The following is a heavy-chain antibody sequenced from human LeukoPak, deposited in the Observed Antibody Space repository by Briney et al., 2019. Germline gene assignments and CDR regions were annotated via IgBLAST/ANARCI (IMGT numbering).Heavy chain of an antibody. V-gene: IGHV1-2*06. J-gene: IGHJ5*02. CDR1: GYTFTAYY. CDR2: INPKHGDT. CDR3: GRGIQSFDP. Sequence: ASVKVSCKASGYTFTAYYIHWVRQAPGQGLEWMGRINPKHGDTNYAQKFQDRVTMTRDTSMSAAYMEISRLTYDDTAVYYCGRGIQSFDPWGQGTLVTVSS.